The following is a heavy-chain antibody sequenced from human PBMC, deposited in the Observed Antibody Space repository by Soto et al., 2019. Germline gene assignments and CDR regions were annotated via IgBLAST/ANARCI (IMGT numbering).Heavy chain of an antibody. CDR1: GFTFDDYA. V-gene: IGHV3-9*01. D-gene: IGHD3-3*01. J-gene: IGHJ6*03. CDR3: AKDKYYDFWSGSDPYPYVDV. Sequence: GGSLRLSCAASGFTFDDYAMHWVRQAPGKGLEWVSGISWNSGSIGYADSVKGRFTISRDNAKNSLYLQMNSLRAEDTALYYCAKDKYYDFWSGSDPYPYVDVWGKGTTVTVSS. CDR2: ISWNSGSI.